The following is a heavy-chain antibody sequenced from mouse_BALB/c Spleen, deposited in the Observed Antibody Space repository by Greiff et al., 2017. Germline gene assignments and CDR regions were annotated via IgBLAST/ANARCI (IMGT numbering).Heavy chain of an antibody. V-gene: IGHV1-69*02. D-gene: IGHD1-1*01. J-gene: IGHJ3*01. CDR2: IYPSDSYT. CDR3: TRGYGSSEFAY. CDR1: GYTFTSYW. Sequence: QVQLKQPGAELVRPGASVKLSCKASGYTFTSYWINWVKQRPGQGLEWIGNIYPSDSYTNYNQKFKDKATLTVDKSSSTAYMQLSSPTSEDSAVYYCTRGYGSSEFAYWGQGTLVTVSA.